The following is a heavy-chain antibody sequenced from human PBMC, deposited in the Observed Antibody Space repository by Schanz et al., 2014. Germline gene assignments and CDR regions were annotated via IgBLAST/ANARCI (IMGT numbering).Heavy chain of an antibody. CDR3: ARGREVVAKIFDV. Sequence: QAQMGEPGGGVVQPARSRRLSSEASGLTFSSYGMHWVRQTPGKGLESVAVISYDGNSEDYADSVKGRFGISRDNSHNTLYQQMDSLRAEDTAVYFCARGREVVAKIFDVWGQGTVVTVSS. V-gene: IGHV3-30*03. CDR2: ISYDGNSE. CDR1: GLTFSSYG. D-gene: IGHD3-22*01. J-gene: IGHJ3*01.